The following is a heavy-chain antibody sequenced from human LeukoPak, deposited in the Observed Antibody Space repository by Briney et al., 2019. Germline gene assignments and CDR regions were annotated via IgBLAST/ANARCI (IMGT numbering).Heavy chain of an antibody. CDR3: AKDSNSGYVSVGPDY. V-gene: IGHV3-30*02. J-gene: IGHJ4*02. CDR2: VRFDGSNE. CDR1: GFVFSNHG. D-gene: IGHD3-22*01. Sequence: PGGSLRLSCQTSGFVFSNHGMHWVRQAPGKGLEWVAFVRFDGSNEYYADSVKGRFTISRDNSRNTLYLRMNSLRAEDTGVYSCAKDSNSGYVSVGPDYWGLGTLVTVSS.